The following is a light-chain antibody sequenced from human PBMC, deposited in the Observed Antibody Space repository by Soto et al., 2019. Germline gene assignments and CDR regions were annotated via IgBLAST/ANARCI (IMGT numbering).Light chain of an antibody. Sequence: EIVLTQSPATLSLSPGERATLSCRASQSLNNYFAWYQQKPGQAPRLLIYAASTRATGIPARFSGSGSGTEFTLTISSLQSEDFAVYYCQHYTNWPLTFGGGTKVDIK. CDR2: AAS. J-gene: IGKJ4*01. V-gene: IGKV3-15*01. CDR3: QHYTNWPLT. CDR1: QSLNNY.